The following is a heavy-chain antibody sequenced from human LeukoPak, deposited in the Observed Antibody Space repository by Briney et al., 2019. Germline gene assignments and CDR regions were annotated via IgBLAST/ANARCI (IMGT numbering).Heavy chain of an antibody. CDR1: GFTFSSYW. J-gene: IGHJ6*02. V-gene: IGHV3-74*01. Sequence: GGSLRLSCAASGFTFSSYWMHWVRQAPGKGLVWVSRINSDGSSTSYADSVKGRFTISRDNAKNTLYLQMNSLRAEDAAVYYCARGLRNYYGMDVWGQGTTVTVSS. CDR3: ARGLRNYYGMDV. CDR2: INSDGSST. D-gene: IGHD5-12*01.